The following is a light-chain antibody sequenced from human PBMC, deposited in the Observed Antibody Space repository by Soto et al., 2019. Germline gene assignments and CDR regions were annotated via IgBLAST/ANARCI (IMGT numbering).Light chain of an antibody. CDR2: DVN. V-gene: IGLV2-14*01. Sequence: QSVLTQPASVSGSPGQSITLPCPGTSSDIGGYDYVSWYQRHPGKAPKLIIYDVNNRPSGVSNRFSGSKSGNTASLTISGLQAEDEADYYCTSYASGSSHVVFGGGTKVTVL. J-gene: IGLJ2*01. CDR3: TSYASGSSHVV. CDR1: SSDIGGYDY.